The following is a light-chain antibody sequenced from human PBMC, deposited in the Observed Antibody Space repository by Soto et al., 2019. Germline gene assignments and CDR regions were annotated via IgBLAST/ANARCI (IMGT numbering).Light chain of an antibody. V-gene: IGKV3-15*01. Sequence: EIVMTQSPATLSVSPGERATLSCRASQSVSINLAWYQQKPGQAPRLLIYGASTRATGIPARFSGSGSGTEFTLTISSLQSEDFAVYYCQQYNDWQITFGQGTRLEIK. CDR2: GAS. CDR3: QQYNDWQIT. CDR1: QSVSIN. J-gene: IGKJ5*01.